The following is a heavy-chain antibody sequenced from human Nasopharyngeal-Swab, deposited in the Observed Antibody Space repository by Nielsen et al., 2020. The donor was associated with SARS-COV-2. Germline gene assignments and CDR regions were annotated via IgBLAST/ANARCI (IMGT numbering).Heavy chain of an antibody. V-gene: IGHV1-2*04. CDR2: INPNSGGT. J-gene: IGHJ6*02. Sequence: ASVKVSCKASGYTFTGYYMHWVRQAPGPGLEWMGWINPNSGGTNYAQKFQGWVTMTRDTSISTAYMELSRLRSDDTAVCYCARERRIVATILSDYYYGMDVWGQGTTVTVSS. CDR3: ARERRIVATILSDYYYGMDV. D-gene: IGHD5-12*01. CDR1: GYTFTGYY.